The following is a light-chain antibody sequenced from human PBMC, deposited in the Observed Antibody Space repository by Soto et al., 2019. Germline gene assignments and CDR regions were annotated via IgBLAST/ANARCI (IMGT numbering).Light chain of an antibody. V-gene: IGKV1-5*03. J-gene: IGKJ4*01. CDR2: KAS. Sequence: DIQVTQSPSTLSASVGDRVTITCRASQSISSWVAWYQQKPGKAPKLMIYKASSLESGVPSRFSGSGSGTEFTLTISSLQPDDFATYYCQQYDSYLTFGGGTKVEIK. CDR3: QQYDSYLT. CDR1: QSISSW.